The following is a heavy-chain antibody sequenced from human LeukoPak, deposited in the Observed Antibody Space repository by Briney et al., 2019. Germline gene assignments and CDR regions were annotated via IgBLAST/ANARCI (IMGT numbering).Heavy chain of an antibody. V-gene: IGHV1-46*01. CDR3: ARERGVAVAGEGVDP. CDR2: INPSGGST. Sequence: GASVTVSCKASGYTFTGYYMHWVRQAPGQGLEWMGIINPSGGSTSYAQKFQGRVTLTRDPSTSTVYMELSSPRSEDTAVYYCARERGVAVAGEGVDPWGQGTLVTVSS. J-gene: IGHJ5*02. CDR1: GYTFTGYY. D-gene: IGHD6-19*01.